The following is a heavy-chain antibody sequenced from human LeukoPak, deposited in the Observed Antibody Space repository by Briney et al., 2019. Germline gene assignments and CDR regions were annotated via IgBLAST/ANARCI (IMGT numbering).Heavy chain of an antibody. Sequence: PGGSLRLSCAASAFTFSRYWTTWVRQAPGKGLEWVANINEDGSERYYLDSVRGRFTISRDISKNTVYLQMNSLRVEDTAVYYCAKDFYWAFDYWGQGTLVTVSS. CDR2: INEDGSER. CDR3: AKDFYWAFDY. CDR1: AFTFSRYW. V-gene: IGHV3-7*04. D-gene: IGHD2-8*02. J-gene: IGHJ4*02.